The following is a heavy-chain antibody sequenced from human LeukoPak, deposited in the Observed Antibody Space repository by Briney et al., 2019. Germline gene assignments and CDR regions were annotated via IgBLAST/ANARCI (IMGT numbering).Heavy chain of an antibody. CDR3: ARDRKANFWSGYRHDY. D-gene: IGHD3-3*01. V-gene: IGHV3-7*01. CDR1: GGSFSGYY. CDR2: IRQDGREI. Sequence: PSETLSLTCAVSGGSFSGYYWSWIRQPPGKGLEWLANIRQDGREIYYADSVKGRFSISRDNAEKSLYLQLNSPRAEDTAVYYCARDRKANFWSGYRHDYWGQGTLVTVSS. J-gene: IGHJ4*02.